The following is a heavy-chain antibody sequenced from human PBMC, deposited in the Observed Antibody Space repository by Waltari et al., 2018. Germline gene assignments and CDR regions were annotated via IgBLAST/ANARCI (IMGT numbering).Heavy chain of an antibody. CDR3: AREGPQLSDYMDV. CDR1: GFTFSNSW. Sequence: EVQLVESGGRLVPPGGSLRISCAVSGFTFSNSWMHWVRQAPGKGLVGVLRINKDGSSISYADSVEGRFTISRDNAKKTLYLQMNSLRAEDTGVYYCAREGPQLSDYMDVWGKGTTVNVSS. V-gene: IGHV3-74*01. J-gene: IGHJ6*03. CDR2: INKDGSSI. D-gene: IGHD2-15*01.